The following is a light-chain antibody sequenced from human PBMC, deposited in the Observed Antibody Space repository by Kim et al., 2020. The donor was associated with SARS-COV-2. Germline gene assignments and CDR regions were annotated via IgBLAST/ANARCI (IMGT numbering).Light chain of an antibody. J-gene: IGLJ2*01. CDR3: QSYDSSLSGPVV. CDR2: TNT. Sequence: RVTISCTGSSSNIGAGYDVHWYQHLPGTAPKLLIYTNTDRPSGVPDRFSGSKSGTSASLAITGLQAEDEADYYCQSYDSSLSGPVVFGGGTKLTVL. V-gene: IGLV1-40*01. CDR1: SSNIGAGYD.